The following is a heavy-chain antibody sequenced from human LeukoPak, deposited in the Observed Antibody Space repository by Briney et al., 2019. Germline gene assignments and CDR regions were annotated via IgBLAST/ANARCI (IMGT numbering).Heavy chain of an antibody. CDR1: GGSISSGGHY. V-gene: IGHV4-31*03. Sequence: SETLSLTCTVSGGSISSGGHYWSWIRQHPGKGLEWIRYINYSGSTYYNPSLKSRISISVGTSQNQFSLKLSSVTAADTAVYYCASRIDYSYGIDYWGQGTLVTVSS. D-gene: IGHD5-18*01. CDR3: ASRIDYSYGIDY. J-gene: IGHJ4*02. CDR2: INYSGST.